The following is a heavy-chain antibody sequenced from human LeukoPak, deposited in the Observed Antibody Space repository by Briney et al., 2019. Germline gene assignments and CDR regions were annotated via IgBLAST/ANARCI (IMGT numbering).Heavy chain of an antibody. D-gene: IGHD6-19*01. CDR3: ARGLYSSGWYEGSFDY. J-gene: IGHJ4*02. Sequence: GGPLRLSCAASGFTFSSYWMSWVRQAPGKGLEWVANIKQDGSEKYYVDSVKGRFTISRDNAKNSLYLQMNSLRAEDTAVYYCARGLYSSGWYEGSFDYWGQGTLVTVSS. V-gene: IGHV3-7*01. CDR2: IKQDGSEK. CDR1: GFTFSSYW.